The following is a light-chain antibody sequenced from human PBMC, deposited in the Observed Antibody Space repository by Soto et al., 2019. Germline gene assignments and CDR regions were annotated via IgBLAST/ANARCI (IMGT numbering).Light chain of an antibody. V-gene: IGKV3-20*01. J-gene: IGKJ1*01. Sequence: EIVLTQSPGTLSLSPGERATLSCRASQSVSNNYLAWYQQKPGQAPRLLIYGASNRATGIPDRFSGSGSGTDFTLTIRRMETQDFAVYYCQQYGNSPWTFGQGTKVDIK. CDR1: QSVSNNY. CDR3: QQYGNSPWT. CDR2: GAS.